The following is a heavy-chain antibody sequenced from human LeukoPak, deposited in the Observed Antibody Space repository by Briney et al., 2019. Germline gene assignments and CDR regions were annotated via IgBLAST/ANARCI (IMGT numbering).Heavy chain of an antibody. Sequence: ASVKVPCKASGYTFITYHINWVRQVPGQGLEWMGWTNPHTGQTGYVLKFQGRVTMTRDTSISTAYMELNSLTSDDTAVYFCVRVTSGRMDFDYWGQGTLVTVSS. CDR3: VRVTSGRMDFDY. V-gene: IGHV1-8*01. CDR1: GYTFITYH. J-gene: IGHJ4*02. CDR2: TNPHTGQT. D-gene: IGHD6-19*01.